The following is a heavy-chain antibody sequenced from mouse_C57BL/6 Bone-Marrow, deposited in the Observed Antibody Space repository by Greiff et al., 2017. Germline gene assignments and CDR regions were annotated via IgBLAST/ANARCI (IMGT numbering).Heavy chain of an antibody. CDR3: ARVLVPDY. CDR2: IYPGCGST. D-gene: IGHD6-2*01. CDR1: GYTFTSYW. J-gene: IGHJ2*01. V-gene: IGHV1-55*01. Sequence: VQLQQPGAELVKPGASVKMSCKASGYTFTSYWITWVKQRPGQGLEWLGDIYPGCGSTNYNEKFKSKATLTVDTTSSPAYMQLSSLTSEDSAVYYCARVLVPDYWGQGTTLTVSS.